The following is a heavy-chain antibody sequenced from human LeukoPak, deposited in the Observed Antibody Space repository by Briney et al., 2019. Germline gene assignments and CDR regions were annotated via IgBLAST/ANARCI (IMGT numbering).Heavy chain of an antibody. CDR1: GFNFNNYW. J-gene: IGHJ4*02. D-gene: IGHD5-24*01. Sequence: TGGSLRLSCAASGFNFNNYWMSWLRQAPGKGLEWVANIKDDGSEEYYVDSVKGRFTISRDNAKNSLYLQMNSLRAEDTAIYYCTRVGYIDEGIDYWGQGTLVTVSS. CDR2: IKDDGSEE. CDR3: TRVGYIDEGIDY. V-gene: IGHV3-7*04.